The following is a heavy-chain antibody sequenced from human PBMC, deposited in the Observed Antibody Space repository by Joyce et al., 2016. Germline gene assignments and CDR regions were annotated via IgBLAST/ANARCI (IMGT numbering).Heavy chain of an antibody. CDR3: ASQEGGITAMDV. CDR2: IYYSGST. Sequence: QLQMQESGPGLVKPSATLSLTCTVSGGSISSRSYYWGWIRQPPGKGLVWIASIYYSGSTYYNPSLKSRVTISVDTSKNHFSLKLSSVTAADTAVYYCASQEGGITAMDVWGQGTTVTVSS. V-gene: IGHV4-39*02. D-gene: IGHD1-14*01. J-gene: IGHJ6*02. CDR1: GGSISSRSYY.